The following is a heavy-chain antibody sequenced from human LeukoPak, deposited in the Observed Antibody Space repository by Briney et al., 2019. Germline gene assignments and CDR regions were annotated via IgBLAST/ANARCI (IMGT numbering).Heavy chain of an antibody. V-gene: IGHV4-39*01. D-gene: IGHD6-13*01. CDR3: AKQSASSPIDL. J-gene: IGHJ5*02. Sequence: PSETLSLTCSVSGGSISSSIYYWGWIRQPPGKGLEWIASIYSSGSTYYNPSLKSRVTILVDTSKNQFSLKLNSVTAADTAVYYCAKQSASSPIDLWGQGTLVTVSS. CDR1: GGSISSSIYY. CDR2: IYSSGST.